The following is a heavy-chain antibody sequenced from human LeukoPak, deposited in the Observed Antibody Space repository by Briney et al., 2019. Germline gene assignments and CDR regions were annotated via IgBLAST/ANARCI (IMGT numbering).Heavy chain of an antibody. D-gene: IGHD4-17*01. CDR2: ISAYNGNT. Sequence: ASVKVSCKASGYTFTSYGISWVRQAPGQGLEWMGWISAYNGNTNYAQKLQGRVTMTTDTSTSTAYMELRSLRSDDTAVYYCARDIGTTVTYRGLYYWGQGTLVTVSS. CDR3: ARDIGTTVTYRGLYY. CDR1: GYTFTSYG. V-gene: IGHV1-18*01. J-gene: IGHJ4*02.